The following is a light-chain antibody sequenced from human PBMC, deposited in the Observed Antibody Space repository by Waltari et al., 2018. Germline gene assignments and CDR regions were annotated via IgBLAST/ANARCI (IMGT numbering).Light chain of an antibody. CDR3: SSYTSSSTPLV. CDR1: SSDVGGYNY. J-gene: IGLJ2*01. CDR2: DVS. Sequence: QSALTQPASVSGSPGQSITISCTGTSSDVGGYNYVSWFQQHPGKAPKLMIYDVSNRPSGVSIRCSGSKSGNTASLTISGLQAEDEADYYCSSYTSSSTPLVFGGGTKLTVL. V-gene: IGLV2-14*03.